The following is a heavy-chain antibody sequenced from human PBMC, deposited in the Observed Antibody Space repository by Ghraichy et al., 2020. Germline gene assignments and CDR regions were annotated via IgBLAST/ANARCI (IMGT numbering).Heavy chain of an antibody. CDR1: GFTFSSYD. CDR2: IGTAGDT. V-gene: IGHV3-13*01. CDR3: ARGDYSGSYRPTYGMDV. Sequence: GGSLRLSCAASGFTFSSYDMHWVRQATGKGLEWVSAIGTAGDTYYPGSVKGRFTISRENAKNSLYLQMNSLRAGDTAVYYCARGDYSGSYRPTYGMDVWGQGTTVTVS. D-gene: IGHD1-26*01. J-gene: IGHJ6*02.